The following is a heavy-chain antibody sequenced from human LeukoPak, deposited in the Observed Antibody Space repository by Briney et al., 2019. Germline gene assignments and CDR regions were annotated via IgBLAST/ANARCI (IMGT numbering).Heavy chain of an antibody. Sequence: PGRSLRLSCAASGFTFGSYAMHWVRQAPGKGLEWVAVISYDGSNKYYADSVKGRFTISRDNSKNTLYLQMNSLRAEDTAVYYCARADGDGYNGLSWFDPWGQGTLVTVSS. V-gene: IGHV3-30-3*01. CDR3: ARADGDGYNGLSWFDP. D-gene: IGHD5-24*01. J-gene: IGHJ5*02. CDR1: GFTFGSYA. CDR2: ISYDGSNK.